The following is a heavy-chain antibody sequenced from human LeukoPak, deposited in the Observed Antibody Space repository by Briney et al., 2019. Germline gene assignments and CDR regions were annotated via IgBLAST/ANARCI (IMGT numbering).Heavy chain of an antibody. D-gene: IGHD3-10*01. J-gene: IGHJ5*02. CDR2: ICHSGSS. CDR3: AREIEWFGELLSIWFDP. Sequence: SETLSLTCTVSGGSISSYYWSWIRQPPGKGREWIRYICHSGSSNYNPSLKSRVTISVDTSKNQFSLKLSSVTAADTAVYYCAREIEWFGELLSIWFDPWGQGTLVTV. CDR1: GGSISSYY. V-gene: IGHV4-59*01.